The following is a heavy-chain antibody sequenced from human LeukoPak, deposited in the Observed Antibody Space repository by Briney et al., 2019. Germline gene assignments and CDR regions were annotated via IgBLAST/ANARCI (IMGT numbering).Heavy chain of an antibody. J-gene: IGHJ4*02. V-gene: IGHV3-23*01. Sequence: PGGSLRLSCAASGFTFRSYAMSWVRQAPGKGLEWVSAINGGGSRTYYADSVMGRFTISRDNSKNTLYLQMNSLRAEDTAVYYCAKDRGWLYSAPDYWGQGTLVTVSS. CDR1: GFTFRSYA. CDR2: INGGGSRT. CDR3: AKDRGWLYSAPDY. D-gene: IGHD2-15*01.